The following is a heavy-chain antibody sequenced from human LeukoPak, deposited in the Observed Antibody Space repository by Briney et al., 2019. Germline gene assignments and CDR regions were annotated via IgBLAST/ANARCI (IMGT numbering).Heavy chain of an antibody. D-gene: IGHD3-22*01. J-gene: IGHJ4*02. CDR2: INPSGGST. CDR1: GYTFTSYY. CDR3: ARSDDSSGYRSYFDY. Sequence: GASVKVFCKASGYTFTSYYMHWVRQAPGQGLEWMGIINPSGGSTSYAQKFQGRVTMTRDMSTSTVYMELSSLRSEDMAVYYCARSDDSSGYRSYFDYWGQGTLVTVSS. V-gene: IGHV1-46*01.